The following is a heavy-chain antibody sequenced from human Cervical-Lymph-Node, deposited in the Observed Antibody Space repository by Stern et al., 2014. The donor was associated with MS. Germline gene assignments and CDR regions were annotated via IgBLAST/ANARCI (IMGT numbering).Heavy chain of an antibody. CDR1: GYTFSKYP. Sequence: QVQLMQSGSELKKPGASVKVSCKASGYTFSKYPMNWVRQAPGQGLEWMGWINTNTGNPTYAQGFTGRFVFSVDTSVTTAYLQINSLKADDTAVYFCASQGTAFDNWGQGTLVTVSS. D-gene: IGHD1/OR15-1a*01. CDR2: INTNTGNP. CDR3: ASQGTAFDN. J-gene: IGHJ4*02. V-gene: IGHV7-4-1*02.